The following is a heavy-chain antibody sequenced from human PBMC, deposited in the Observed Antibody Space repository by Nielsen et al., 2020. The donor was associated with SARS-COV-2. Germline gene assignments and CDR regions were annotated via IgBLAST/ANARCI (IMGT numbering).Heavy chain of an antibody. V-gene: IGHV3-23*01. CDR1: GFIFSSYA. D-gene: IGHD1-26*01. Sequence: GESLKISCAVSGFIFSSYAMNWVRQAPGKGLEWVSAISSSGGNTYYADSVKGRFTISRDNFKNALCLQMNSLRVEDTAVYYCAKAGSHSYFDHWGQGTLVTVSS. CDR2: ISSSGGNT. CDR3: AKAGSHSYFDH. J-gene: IGHJ4*02.